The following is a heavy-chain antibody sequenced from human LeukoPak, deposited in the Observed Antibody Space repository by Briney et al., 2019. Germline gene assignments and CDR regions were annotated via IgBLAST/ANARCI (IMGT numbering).Heavy chain of an antibody. CDR1: GYIFTCYY. CDR2: INPNSGDT. D-gene: IGHD3-10*01. J-gene: IGHJ5*02. Sequence: ASVTVSCKASGYIFTCYYMHWMRHAPAQGIERMGLINPNSGDTIYAQKFQGRVTMTRDTSIRTAYMELSRLRSDDTAVYYCARGGGTMVRGVTTVDPWGQGTLVTVSS. CDR3: ARGGGTMVRGVTTVDP. V-gene: IGHV1-2*02.